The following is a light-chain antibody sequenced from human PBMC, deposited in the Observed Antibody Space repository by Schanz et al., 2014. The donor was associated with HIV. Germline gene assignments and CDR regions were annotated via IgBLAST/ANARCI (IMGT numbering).Light chain of an antibody. CDR3: AAWDDSLNGVV. Sequence: QSVLTQPPSVSGAPGQRVTISCTGSSSNLGAGYEVHWYQLLPGTAPKLLIYSNHRRPSGVPDRFSGSKSGTSASLAISGLQSADEAEYYCAAWDDSLNGVVFGAGTKLTVL. J-gene: IGLJ2*01. CDR1: SSNLGAGYE. V-gene: IGLV1-44*01. CDR2: SNH.